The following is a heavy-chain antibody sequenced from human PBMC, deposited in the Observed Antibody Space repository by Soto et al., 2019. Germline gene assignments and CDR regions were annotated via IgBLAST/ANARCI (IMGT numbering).Heavy chain of an antibody. CDR3: AKEPGYSSGWGPFDY. Sequence: GGSLRLSCAGSGFTFSSYAMSWVRQAPGKGLEWVSAISGSGGSTYYADSVKGRFTISRDNSKNTLYLQMNSLRAEDTAVYYCAKEPGYSSGWGPFDYWGQGTLVTVSS. J-gene: IGHJ4*02. CDR2: ISGSGGST. V-gene: IGHV3-23*01. CDR1: GFTFSSYA. D-gene: IGHD6-19*01.